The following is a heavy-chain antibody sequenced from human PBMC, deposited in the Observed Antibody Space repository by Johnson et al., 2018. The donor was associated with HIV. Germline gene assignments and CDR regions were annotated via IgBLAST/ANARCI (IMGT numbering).Heavy chain of an antibody. CDR3: AKDLGDYGDSGRYVFDV. Sequence: QVQLVESGGGVVQPGRSLRLSCAASGFTFSSYAMHWVRQAPGKGLEWVAVISYDGSNKYYADSVKGRFTISRDNSKNTLYLEMNSLKAEDTALYFCAKDLGDYGDSGRYVFDVWGQGTLVTVSS. J-gene: IGHJ3*01. D-gene: IGHD4-17*01. CDR1: GFTFSSYA. V-gene: IGHV3-30*04. CDR2: ISYDGSNK.